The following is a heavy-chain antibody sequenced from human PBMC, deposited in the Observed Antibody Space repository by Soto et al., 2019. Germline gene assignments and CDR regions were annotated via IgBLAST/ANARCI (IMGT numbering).Heavy chain of an antibody. J-gene: IGHJ6*02. CDR1: GGSISSGDYY. CDR2: IYYSGST. D-gene: IGHD3-22*01. V-gene: IGHV4-30-4*01. Sequence: PSETLSLTCTVSGGSISSGDYYWSWIRQPPGKGLEWIGYIYYSGSTYYNPSLKSRVTISVDTSKNQFSLKLSSVTAADTAVYYCASDGPSYDSSGYYLNGMDVWGQGTTVTVSS. CDR3: ASDGPSYDSSGYYLNGMDV.